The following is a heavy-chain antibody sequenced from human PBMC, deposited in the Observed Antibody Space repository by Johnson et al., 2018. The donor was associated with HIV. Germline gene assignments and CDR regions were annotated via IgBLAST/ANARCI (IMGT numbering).Heavy chain of an antibody. V-gene: IGHV3-20*04. J-gene: IGHJ3*02. CDR1: GFTFSDYY. CDR3: ARRWELHSNAFDI. D-gene: IGHD1-26*01. CDR2: INWTGGST. Sequence: VQLVESGGGLLKPAGSLRLSCSASGFTFSDYYLSWIRQAPGKALEWVTGINWTGGSTGYADSVTGRFTISRDNAKNSLYLQMNNLRAEDTALYYCARRWELHSNAFDIWGQGTMVTVSS.